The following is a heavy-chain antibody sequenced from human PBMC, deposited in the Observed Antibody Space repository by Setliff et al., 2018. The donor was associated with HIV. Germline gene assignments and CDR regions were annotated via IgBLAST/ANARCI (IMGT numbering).Heavy chain of an antibody. D-gene: IGHD2-2*01. CDR3: TRLSSAAMWGGGAVDI. J-gene: IGHJ3*02. CDR2: ISGYNGNT. CDR1: GYTFTRYG. Sequence: ASVKVSCKASGYTFTRYGISWVRQAPGQGLEWMGWISGYNGNTKYAQKLQGRVTMTTDTSTSTAYSELSGLGFEDWAVYYCTRLSSAAMWGGGAVDIWGQGTMLTV. V-gene: IGHV1-18*01.